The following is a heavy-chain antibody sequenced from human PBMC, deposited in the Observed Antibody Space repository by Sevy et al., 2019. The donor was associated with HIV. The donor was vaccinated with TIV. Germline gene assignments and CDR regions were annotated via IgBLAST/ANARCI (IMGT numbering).Heavy chain of an antibody. CDR1: GFTFSSYS. V-gene: IGHV3-21*01. CDR3: ARYRGVSSGYYLD. CDR2: ISSSSSYI. Sequence: GGSLRLSCAASGFTFSSYSMNWVRQAPGKGLEWVSSISSSSSYIYYAGSVKGRFTISRDNAKNSLYLQMNSVRAEDTSVYYGARYRGVSSGYYLDWGQGTLVTVSS. D-gene: IGHD3-22*01. J-gene: IGHJ4*02.